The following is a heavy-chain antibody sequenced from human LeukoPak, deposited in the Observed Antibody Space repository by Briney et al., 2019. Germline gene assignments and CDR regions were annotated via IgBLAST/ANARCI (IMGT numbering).Heavy chain of an antibody. D-gene: IGHD2-8*01. CDR3: ARAIYCTNGVCHRIVDY. Sequence: ASVKVSCKASGYTFTSYYMHWVRQAPGQGLEWMGIINPSGGSTSYAQKFQGRVTMTRDMSTSTVYMELSSLRSDDTAVYYCARAIYCTNGVCHRIVDYWGQGTLVTVSS. CDR2: INPSGGST. CDR1: GYTFTSYY. V-gene: IGHV1-46*01. J-gene: IGHJ4*02.